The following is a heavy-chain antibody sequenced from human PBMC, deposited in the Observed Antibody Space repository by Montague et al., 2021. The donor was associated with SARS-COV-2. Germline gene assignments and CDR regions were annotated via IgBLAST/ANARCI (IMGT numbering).Heavy chain of an antibody. CDR3: ARLAWFGELSSGNWFDP. Sequence: SETLSLTCTVSGGSISSSSNYWGWIRQPPGKGLEWVGSIYYSGSTYYNSSLKSRVTISVDTSKNQFSLKLNSVTAADTAVYYCARLAWFGELSSGNWFDPWGQGTLVTVSS. CDR2: IYYSGST. J-gene: IGHJ5*02. CDR1: GGSISSSSNY. V-gene: IGHV4-39*01. D-gene: IGHD3-10*01.